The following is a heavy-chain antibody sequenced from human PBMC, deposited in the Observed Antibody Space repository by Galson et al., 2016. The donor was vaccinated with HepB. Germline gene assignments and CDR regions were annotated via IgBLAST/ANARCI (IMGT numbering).Heavy chain of an antibody. V-gene: IGHV1-8*01. CDR3: ARGPDRKDYGSGSSWFDP. Sequence: SVKVSCKASGYTFTSYDINWVRQATGQGLEWTGWMNPNSGNTGYVQKFQGRVTMTRNTSISTAYMEPSSLRSEDTAVYYCARGPDRKDYGSGSSWFDPWGQGTLVTVSS. D-gene: IGHD3-10*01. CDR2: MNPNSGNT. CDR1: GYTFTSYD. J-gene: IGHJ5*02.